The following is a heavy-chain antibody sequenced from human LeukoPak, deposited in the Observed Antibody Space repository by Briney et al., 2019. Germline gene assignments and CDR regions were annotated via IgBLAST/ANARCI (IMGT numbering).Heavy chain of an antibody. CDR3: AKHNSGNFIYFDS. D-gene: IGHD1-26*01. Sequence: GGSLRLSCAVSGITLSNYGMSWVRQAPGKGLEWVAGISDSGGSTNYADSVKGRFTLSRDNSKNTLYLQMNSLGAEDTAVYYCAKHNSGNFIYFDSWGQGALVTVSS. CDR1: GITLSNYG. J-gene: IGHJ4*02. CDR2: ISDSGGST. V-gene: IGHV3-23*01.